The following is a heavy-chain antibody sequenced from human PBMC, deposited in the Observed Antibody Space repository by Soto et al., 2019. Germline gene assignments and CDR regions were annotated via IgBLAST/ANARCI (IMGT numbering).Heavy chain of an antibody. J-gene: IGHJ4*02. CDR3: SILETA. CDR1: GVTFSDHY. CDR2: SRNKAKSYST. D-gene: IGHD5-18*01. Sequence: EVQLVESGGGLVQPGGSLTLSCAVSGVTFSDHYMEWVRQAPGKGLEWVARSRNKAKSYSTDFAASVKGRFTISRDESKTSLYLQRNSLKTEHTAVYYCSILETAWGQGTLVTVSS. V-gene: IGHV3-72*01.